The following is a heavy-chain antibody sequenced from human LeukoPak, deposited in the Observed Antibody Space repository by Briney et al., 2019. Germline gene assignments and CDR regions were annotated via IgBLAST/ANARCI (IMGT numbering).Heavy chain of an antibody. Sequence: GGSLRLSCAASGFTLSSYAMHWVRQAPGKGLEWVAVISYDGSNKYYADSVKGRFTISRDNSKNTLYLQMNSLRAEDTAVYYCARGRYSSGWTYFDYWGQGTLVTVSS. CDR2: ISYDGSNK. CDR3: ARGRYSSGWTYFDY. V-gene: IGHV3-30-3*01. J-gene: IGHJ4*02. CDR1: GFTLSSYA. D-gene: IGHD6-19*01.